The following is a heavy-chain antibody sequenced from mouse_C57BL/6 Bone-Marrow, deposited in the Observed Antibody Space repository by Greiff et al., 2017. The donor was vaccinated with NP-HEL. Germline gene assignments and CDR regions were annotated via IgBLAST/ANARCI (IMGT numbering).Heavy chain of an antibody. J-gene: IGHJ4*01. Sequence: QVHVKQPGAELVKPGASVKMSCKASGYTFTSYWITWVKQRPGQGLEWIGDIYPGSGSTNYNEKFKSKATLTVDTSSSTAYMQLSSLTSEDSAVYYCARFGTGTGYAMDYWGQGTSVTVSS. D-gene: IGHD4-1*01. CDR2: IYPGSGST. CDR3: ARFGTGTGYAMDY. V-gene: IGHV1-55*01. CDR1: GYTFTSYW.